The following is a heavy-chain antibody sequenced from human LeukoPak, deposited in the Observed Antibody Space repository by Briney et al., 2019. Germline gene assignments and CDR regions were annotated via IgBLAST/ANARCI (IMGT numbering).Heavy chain of an antibody. CDR1: GFTFSSYG. V-gene: IGHV3-30*03. D-gene: IGHD3-9*01. J-gene: IGHJ4*02. CDR3: ARVGVYDILTGYHRHFDY. Sequence: PGGSLRLSCAASGFTFSSYGMHWVRQAPGKGLEWVAVISYDGNKKYYADSVKGRFTISRDNSKNTLYLQMNSLRAEDTAVYYCARVGVYDILTGYHRHFDYWGQGTLVTVSS. CDR2: ISYDGNKK.